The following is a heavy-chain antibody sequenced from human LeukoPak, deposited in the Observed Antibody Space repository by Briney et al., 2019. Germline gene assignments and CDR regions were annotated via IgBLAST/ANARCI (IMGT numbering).Heavy chain of an antibody. J-gene: IGHJ4*02. Sequence: GGSLRLSCAGSGFTFSSYWMNWVRQAPGRGLVWVSGMNTDVSTTSYADSVKGRFTISRDNAKNTLYLQMTSLRAEDTALYYCAKESGYDVDLQYWGQGALVTVSS. CDR3: AKESGYDVDLQY. CDR1: GFTFSSYW. D-gene: IGHD5-12*01. CDR2: MNTDVSTT. V-gene: IGHV3-74*01.